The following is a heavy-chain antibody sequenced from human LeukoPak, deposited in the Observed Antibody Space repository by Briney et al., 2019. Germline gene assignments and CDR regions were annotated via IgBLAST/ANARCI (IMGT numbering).Heavy chain of an antibody. CDR3: IREVQVRASASLGL. J-gene: IGHJ4*01. CDR2: MNSAGTTI. D-gene: IGHD1-1*01. Sequence: GGSLRLSCAASGFTISGFWMHWVRQVPGEGLVWVARMNSAGTTINYADSVKGRFTISRDNIRNTLHLQMNNLSLEDTALYFCIREVQVRASASLGLWGRGTLVTVS. CDR1: GFTISGFW. V-gene: IGHV3-74*01.